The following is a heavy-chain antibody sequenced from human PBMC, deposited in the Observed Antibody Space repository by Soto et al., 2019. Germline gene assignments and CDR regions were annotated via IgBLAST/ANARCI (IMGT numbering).Heavy chain of an antibody. CDR1: GYTFTSYG. CDR3: ARDGPTYYYDSSGYYLVDY. V-gene: IGHV1-18*01. D-gene: IGHD3-22*01. Sequence: ASVKVSCKASGYTFTSYGISWVRQAPGQGLEWMGWISAYNGNTNYAQKLQGRVTMTTDTSTSTAYMELRSLRSDDTAVYYCARDGPTYYYDSSGYYLVDYWGQGTLVTVSS. J-gene: IGHJ4*02. CDR2: ISAYNGNT.